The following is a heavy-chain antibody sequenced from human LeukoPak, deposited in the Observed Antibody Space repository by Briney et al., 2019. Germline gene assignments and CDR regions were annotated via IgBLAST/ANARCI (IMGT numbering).Heavy chain of an antibody. CDR2: INAGNGNT. CDR3: ARGGSGSYVDY. V-gene: IGHV1-3*01. D-gene: IGHD1-26*01. CDR1: GYTFTSYA. J-gene: IGHJ4*02. Sequence: ASVKVSCKASGYTFTSYAMHWVRQAPGQRLEWMGWINAGNGNTKYSQKFQGRVTITRDTSASTAYMEPSSLRSEDTAVYYCARGGSGSYVDYWGQGTLVTVSS.